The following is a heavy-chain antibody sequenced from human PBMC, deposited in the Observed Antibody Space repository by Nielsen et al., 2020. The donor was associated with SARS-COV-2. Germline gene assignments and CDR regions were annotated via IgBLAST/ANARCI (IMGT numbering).Heavy chain of an antibody. CDR2: ISWNSGSI. D-gene: IGHD6-13*01. CDR3: AKDSAYSSSWYHGMDV. V-gene: IGHV3-9*01. J-gene: IGHJ6*02. CDR1: GFTFDDYA. Sequence: GGSLRLSCAASGFTFDDYAMHWVRQAPGKSLEWVSGISWNSGSIGYADSVKGRFTISRDNAKNSLYLQMNSLRAEDTAVYYCAKDSAYSSSWYHGMDVWGQGTTVTVSS.